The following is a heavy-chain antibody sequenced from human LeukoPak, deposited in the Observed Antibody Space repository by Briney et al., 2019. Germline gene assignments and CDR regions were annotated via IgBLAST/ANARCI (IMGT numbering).Heavy chain of an antibody. CDR1: GFTFSSYE. V-gene: IGHV3-48*03. D-gene: IGHD2-2*01. Sequence: PGGSLRLSCAASGFTFSSYEMIWVRQAPGKGLEWVSYISSSGSTIYYADSVKGRFTISRDNAKNSLYLQMNSLRAEDTAVYYCAREREMGCSSTSCQKYFDYWGQGTLVTVSS. J-gene: IGHJ4*02. CDR2: ISSSGSTI. CDR3: AREREMGCSSTSCQKYFDY.